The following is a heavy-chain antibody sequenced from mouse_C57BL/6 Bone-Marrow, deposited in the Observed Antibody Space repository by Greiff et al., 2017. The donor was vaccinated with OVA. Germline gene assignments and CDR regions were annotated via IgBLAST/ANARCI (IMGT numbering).Heavy chain of an antibody. CDR3: TFGPREFAY. CDR2: IRLKSDNYAT. J-gene: IGHJ3*01. V-gene: IGHV6-3*01. Sequence: EVKLMESGGGLVQPGGSMKLSCVASGFTFSNYWMNWVRQSPEKGLEWVAQIRLKSDNYATHYAESVKGRFTISRDDSKSSVYLQMNNLRAEDTGIYYCTFGPREFAYWGQGTLVTVSA. CDR1: GFTFSNYW.